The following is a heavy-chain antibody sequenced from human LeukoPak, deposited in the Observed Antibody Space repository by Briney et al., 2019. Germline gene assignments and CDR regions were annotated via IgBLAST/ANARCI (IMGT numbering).Heavy chain of an antibody. D-gene: IGHD3-10*01. CDR3: AREGQSGGMDA. Sequence: PGGSLRLSCAASGFTFSSYSMNWVRQAPGKGLGWVSSISSSSSYIYYADSVKGRFTISRDNAKNSRYLQMNSLRAEDTAVYYCAREGQSGGMDAWGKGTTVTVSS. CDR1: GFTFSSYS. CDR2: ISSSSSYI. V-gene: IGHV3-21*01. J-gene: IGHJ6*04.